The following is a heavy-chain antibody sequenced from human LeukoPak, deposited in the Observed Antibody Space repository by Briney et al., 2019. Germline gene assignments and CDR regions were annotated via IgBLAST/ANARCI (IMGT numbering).Heavy chain of an antibody. CDR1: GFAFDDFA. J-gene: IGHJ4*02. Sequence: PGGSLRLSCTTSGFAFDDFAMSWVRQPAGKGLEWLGFIRRRAYGGAAEYAASVKGRFIISRDDSKGIAYLQMNSLKTEDTAVYYCSRNGLVDFDYWGQGSRVIVSP. CDR3: SRNGLVDFDY. V-gene: IGHV3-49*04. CDR2: IRRRAYGGAA.